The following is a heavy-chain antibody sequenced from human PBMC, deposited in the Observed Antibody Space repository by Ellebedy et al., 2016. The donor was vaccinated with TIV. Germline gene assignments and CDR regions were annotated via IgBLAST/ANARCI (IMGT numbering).Heavy chain of an antibody. J-gene: IGHJ5*02. V-gene: IGHV1-18*01. CDR1: GYTFTSYG. CDR3: ARDNTVGGTNWFDP. D-gene: IGHD6-19*01. Sequence: AASVKVSCKTSGYTFTSYGASWVRQAPGQGLDWMGWISGLNGKTNYARTVQGRVTLTTDTAARTVYMELTSLRSDDTAVYYSARDNTVGGTNWFDPWGQGTLVIVSS. CDR2: ISGLNGKT.